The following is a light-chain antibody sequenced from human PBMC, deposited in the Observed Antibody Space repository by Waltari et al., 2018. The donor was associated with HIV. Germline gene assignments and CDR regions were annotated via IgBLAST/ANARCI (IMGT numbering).Light chain of an antibody. CDR3: QQYDTFPYT. CDR2: QAS. J-gene: IGKJ2*01. Sequence: DIQMTQSPSTLSASVGDRVTITGRASQSVNSWLAWYQQRPGKAPNLLIYQASTLQGGVPSRFSGSGSGTDFTLTINRLQSDDFGTYYCQQYDTFPYTFGPGTNLDIK. CDR1: QSVNSW. V-gene: IGKV1-5*03.